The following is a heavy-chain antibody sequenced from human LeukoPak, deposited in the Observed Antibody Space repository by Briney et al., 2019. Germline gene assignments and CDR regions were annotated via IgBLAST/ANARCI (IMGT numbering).Heavy chain of an antibody. CDR2: MFTNGDT. CDR3: ARRHYDRTGYYYVD. Sequence: GGSLRLSCAASGFTVSSNYMSWVRQAPGKGLEWVSVMFTNGDTNYADSVKGRSTISRDSFKNTLYLQMSSLRAEDTAVYFCARRHYDRTGYYYVDWGQGTLVTVSS. CDR1: GFTVSSNY. D-gene: IGHD3-22*01. V-gene: IGHV3-66*04. J-gene: IGHJ4*02.